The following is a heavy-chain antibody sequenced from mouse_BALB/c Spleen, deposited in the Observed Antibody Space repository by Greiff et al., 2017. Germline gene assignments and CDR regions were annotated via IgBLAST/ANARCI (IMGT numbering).Heavy chain of an antibody. D-gene: IGHD1-2*01. V-gene: IGHV3-6*02. CDR1: GYSITSGYY. Sequence: EVQLQESGPGFVKPSQSLSLTCSASGYSITSGYYWYWIRQLPGNILELTGYISYDGSNNYNPSLKNRFSITRDTSKIQFFLKLNSVTTEDTATYYCAREDYGYGAYWGQGTLVTVSA. CDR2: ISYDGSN. CDR3: AREDYGYGAY. J-gene: IGHJ3*01.